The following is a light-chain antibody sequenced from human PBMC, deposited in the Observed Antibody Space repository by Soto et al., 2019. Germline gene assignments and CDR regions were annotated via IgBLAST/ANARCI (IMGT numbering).Light chain of an antibody. V-gene: IGLV2-14*01. J-gene: IGLJ2*01. CDR3: SSYTSSRTAV. CDR1: SSDVGGYKY. CDR2: EVS. Sequence: QSALTQPASVSGSPGQSITISCTGSSSDVGGYKYVSWYQRYPGKAPKLMIYEVSNRPSGVSNRFSGSKSGNTASLTISGLQAEDEADYYCSSYTSSRTAVFGGGTKLTVL.